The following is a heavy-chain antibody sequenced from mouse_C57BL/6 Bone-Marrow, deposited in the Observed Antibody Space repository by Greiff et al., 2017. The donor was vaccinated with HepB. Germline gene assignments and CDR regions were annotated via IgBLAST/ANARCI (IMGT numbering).Heavy chain of an antibody. CDR2: IHPNSGST. CDR1: GYTFTSYW. CDR3: ARGGVYPFYFDY. D-gene: IGHD1-3*01. Sequence: QVQLQQPGAELVKPGASVKLSCKASGYTFTSYWMHWVKQRPGQGLEWIGMIHPNSGSTNYNEMFKSKATLTVDKSSSTAYMQLSSLTSEDSAVYYCARGGVYPFYFDYWGQGTTLTVSS. V-gene: IGHV1-64*01. J-gene: IGHJ2*01.